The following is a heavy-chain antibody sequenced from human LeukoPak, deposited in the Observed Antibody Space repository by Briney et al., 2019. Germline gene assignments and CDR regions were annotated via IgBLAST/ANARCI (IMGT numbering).Heavy chain of an antibody. V-gene: IGHV3-73*01. CDR2: MRSKANNYAT. J-gene: IGHJ5*02. CDR3: TSQAGYSSSWET. D-gene: IGHD6-13*01. Sequence: GGSLRLSCAASGLIFSGSAMHWVRQAPGKGLEWVCRMRSKANNYATGYATSVIGRFTISRDDSKNTRYLEMNSLKIEDTAVYFCTSQAGYSSSWETWGQGTLVTVSS. CDR1: GLIFSGSA.